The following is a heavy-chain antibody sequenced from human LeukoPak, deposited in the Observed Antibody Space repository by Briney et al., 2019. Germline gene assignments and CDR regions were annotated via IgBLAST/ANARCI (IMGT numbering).Heavy chain of an antibody. J-gene: IGHJ3*02. CDR3: ARDRGYYGSAYDAFDI. V-gene: IGHV3-33*08. Sequence: GGSLRLSCAASGFTFSSYAMHWVRQAPGKGLEWVAVIWYDGSNKYYADSVKGRFTISRDNSKNTLYLQMNSLRAEDTAVYYCARDRGYYGSAYDAFDIWGQGTMVTVSS. CDR2: IWYDGSNK. D-gene: IGHD3-10*01. CDR1: GFTFSSYA.